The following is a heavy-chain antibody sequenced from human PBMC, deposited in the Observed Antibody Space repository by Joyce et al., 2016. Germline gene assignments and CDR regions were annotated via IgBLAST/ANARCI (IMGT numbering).Heavy chain of an antibody. D-gene: IGHD3-9*01. V-gene: IGHV3-21*01. CDR2: ISSTGNYI. J-gene: IGHJ4*02. CDR1: GFTFSNYD. Sequence: EVHLVESGGGLVQPGGSLGLSCAASGFTFSNYDMNWVRQAPGKGLEWVSSISSTGNYIYYADSVKGRFTISRDYAKNSLYLQMNSLRAGDTAVYYCARGPSGYYDILTGFYIPGFDYWGQGTLVTVSS. CDR3: ARGPSGYYDILTGFYIPGFDY.